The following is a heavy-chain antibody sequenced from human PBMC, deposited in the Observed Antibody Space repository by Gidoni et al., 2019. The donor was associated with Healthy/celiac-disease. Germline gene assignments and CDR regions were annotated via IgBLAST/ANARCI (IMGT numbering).Heavy chain of an antibody. J-gene: IGHJ5*02. D-gene: IGHD6-6*01. Sequence: EVQLVQSGAEVKKPGESLKISCQGSGYSFTRYWIGWVRQMPGKGLEWMGIIYPGDSDTRYSPSFQGQVTISADKSISTAYLQWSSLKASDTAMYYCARLVEYSSSGGWFDPWGQGTLVTVSS. CDR3: ARLVEYSSSGGWFDP. CDR1: GYSFTRYW. CDR2: IYPGDSDT. V-gene: IGHV5-51*01.